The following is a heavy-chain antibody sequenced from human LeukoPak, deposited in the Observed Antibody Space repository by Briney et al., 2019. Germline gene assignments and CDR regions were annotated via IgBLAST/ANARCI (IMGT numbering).Heavy chain of an antibody. V-gene: IGHV3-64D*09. Sequence: GGSLRLSCSASGSTFSSYAMHWVRQAPGKGLEYVSAISSSGGRTYYADSVKGRFTISRDNSKNTVYLQMSSLRAEDTAVYYCVKGVVGGPYWGQGTLVTVSS. D-gene: IGHD2-15*01. J-gene: IGHJ4*02. CDR2: ISSSGGRT. CDR3: VKGVVGGPY. CDR1: GSTFSSYA.